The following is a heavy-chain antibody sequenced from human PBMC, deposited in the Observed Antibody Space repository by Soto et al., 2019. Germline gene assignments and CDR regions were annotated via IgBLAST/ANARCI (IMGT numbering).Heavy chain of an antibody. D-gene: IGHD4-17*01. J-gene: IGHJ4*02. CDR2: ISYDGSNK. CDR1: GFTFSSYA. Sequence: QVQLVESGGGVVQPGRSLRLSCAASGFTFSSYAMHWVRQAPGKGLEWVAVISYDGSNKYYADSVKGRFTISRDNSKNTLYLQMNSLRADDTAVYYCARDGYGGNSEVYFDYWGQGTLVTVSS. V-gene: IGHV3-30-3*01. CDR3: ARDGYGGNSEVYFDY.